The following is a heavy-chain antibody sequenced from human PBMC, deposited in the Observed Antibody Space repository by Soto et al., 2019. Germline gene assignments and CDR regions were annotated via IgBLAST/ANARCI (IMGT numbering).Heavy chain of an antibody. CDR2: INSDGSST. CDR3: VRAVLSGYCYGLLVV. D-gene: IGHD5-18*01. Sequence: GGSLRLSCAASGFTFSSYLMHWVRQAPGKGLVWVSRINSDGSSTSYADSVKGRFTTSRDNAKNTLYLHMNSLRAEDTAVYYCVRAVLSGYCYGLLVVWGKGTWVTVSS. V-gene: IGHV3-74*01. J-gene: IGHJ4*02. CDR1: GFTFSSYL.